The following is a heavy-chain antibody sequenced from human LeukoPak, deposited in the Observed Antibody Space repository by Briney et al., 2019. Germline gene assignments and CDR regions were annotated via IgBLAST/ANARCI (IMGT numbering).Heavy chain of an antibody. CDR3: AGHWGSNDAFDI. D-gene: IGHD7-27*01. J-gene: IGHJ3*02. CDR2: INPNSGDT. CDR1: GYTFTGFY. V-gene: IGHV1-2*04. Sequence: ASVEVSCKASGYTFTGFYMHWVRQAPGQGLDWMGWINPNSGDTNYAQKFQGWVTMTRDTSISTAYMELSRLRSDDTAVYYCAGHWGSNDAFDIWGQGTMVTVSS.